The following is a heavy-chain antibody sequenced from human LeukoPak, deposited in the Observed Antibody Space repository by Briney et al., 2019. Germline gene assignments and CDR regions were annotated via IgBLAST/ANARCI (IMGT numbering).Heavy chain of an antibody. Sequence: PSETLSLTCTVSGGSISSGGYYWSWIRQHPGKGLEWIGYIYYSGSTYYNPSLKSRVTISVDTSKNQFSLKPSSVTAADTAVYYCARVFPGIGARFDPWGQGTLVTVSS. V-gene: IGHV4-31*03. CDR3: ARVFPGIGARFDP. D-gene: IGHD5-12*01. J-gene: IGHJ5*02. CDR1: GGSISSGGYY. CDR2: IYYSGST.